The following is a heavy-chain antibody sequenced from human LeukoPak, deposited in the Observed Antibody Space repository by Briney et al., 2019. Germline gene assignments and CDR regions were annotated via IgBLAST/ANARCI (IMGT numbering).Heavy chain of an antibody. CDR1: GFSFSNSW. J-gene: IGHJ4*02. CDR2: IYHSGRA. Sequence: GSLRLSCAASGFSFSNSWMSWVRQPPGKGLEWIGEIYHSGRANYNPSLKSRVTISVDKSKNQFSLKLSSVTAADTAVYYCASAGHDGSGYKVCWGQGALVTVSS. V-gene: IGHV4-4*02. D-gene: IGHD3-22*01. CDR3: ASAGHDGSGYKVC.